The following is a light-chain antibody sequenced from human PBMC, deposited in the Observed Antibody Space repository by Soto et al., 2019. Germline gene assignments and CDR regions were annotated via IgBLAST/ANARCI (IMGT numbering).Light chain of an antibody. CDR1: QSISSW. Sequence: IQLTQSPSSLSASVGDRVTITCRASQSISSWLAWYQQKPGKAPKLLIYEASTLESGVPSRFSGSGSGTEFNITIRSLQPDDFADYYCQQSNSYSLAFGAGTTVDIK. CDR3: QQSNSYSLA. J-gene: IGKJ4*01. CDR2: EAS. V-gene: IGKV1-5*01.